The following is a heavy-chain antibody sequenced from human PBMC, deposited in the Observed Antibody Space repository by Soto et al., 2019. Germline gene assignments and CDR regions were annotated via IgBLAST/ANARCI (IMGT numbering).Heavy chain of an antibody. Sequence: QVQLVQSGAEVKKPGSSVKVSCKASGGTFSSYTISWVRQAPGQGLEWMGRIIPILGIANYAQKFQGRVTITADXCTXTXSMELSSLRSEDTAVYYCARPVVVVAATTSEIAFDIWGQGTMVTVSS. J-gene: IGHJ3*02. V-gene: IGHV1-69*02. CDR1: GGTFSSYT. CDR2: IIPILGIA. CDR3: ARPVVVVAATTSEIAFDI. D-gene: IGHD2-15*01.